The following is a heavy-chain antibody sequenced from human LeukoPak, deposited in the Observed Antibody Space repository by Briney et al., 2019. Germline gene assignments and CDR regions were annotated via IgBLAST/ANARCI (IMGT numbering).Heavy chain of an antibody. Sequence: SETLSLTCAVSGGSIRGFYWSWVRQSAEKGLEWIGRIHASVGTAYNPSLKSRLTMSMDCSKNQFSLRLSSVTAADTAVYYCARVGDQSSYYHYMDVWGKGTTVTVSS. CDR1: GGSIRGFY. J-gene: IGHJ6*03. V-gene: IGHV4-4*07. CDR3: ARVGDQSSYYHYMDV. CDR2: IHASVGT. D-gene: IGHD3-10*01.